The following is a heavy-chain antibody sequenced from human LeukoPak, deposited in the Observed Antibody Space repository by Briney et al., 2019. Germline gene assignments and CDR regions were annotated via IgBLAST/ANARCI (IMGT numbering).Heavy chain of an antibody. CDR3: AREGPNKYNWFDP. V-gene: IGHV4-61*01. Sequence: SETLSLTCTVSRGSLNSGRYYSSWIRQPPGKGLEWIAQIYYSGSTNYKRSLKSRVTISVDTCENQFSLRLNSVAAADTAVYYCAREGPNKYNWFDPWGQGTLVTVSS. CDR1: RGSLNSGRYY. CDR2: IYYSGST. J-gene: IGHJ5*02.